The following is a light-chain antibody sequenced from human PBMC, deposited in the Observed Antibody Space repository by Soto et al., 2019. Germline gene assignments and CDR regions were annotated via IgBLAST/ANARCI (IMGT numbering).Light chain of an antibody. CDR1: QSVSSSY. J-gene: IGKJ1*01. CDR2: GAS. Sequence: EMVLTQSPGTLSLSLGERATISCRASQSVSSSYSAWYQQKPGQPPRLLTHGASSRATGIPDRFSGSRSGTDFTLTISRLEHEDGAVYYCQQYGSSFPGWSFGQGTKVEIK. V-gene: IGKV3-20*01. CDR3: QQYGSSFPGWS.